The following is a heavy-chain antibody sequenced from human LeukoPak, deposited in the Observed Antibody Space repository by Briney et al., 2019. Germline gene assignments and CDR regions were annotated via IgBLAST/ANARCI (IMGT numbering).Heavy chain of an antibody. CDR2: INPSGGST. CDR3: ARDLIVVGPAAIGDYYYYMDV. J-gene: IGHJ6*03. V-gene: IGHV1-46*01. CDR1: EYTFTSYY. D-gene: IGHD2-2*02. Sequence: ASVKVSCKASEYTFTSYYMHWVRQAPGQGLEWMGIINPSGGSTSYAQKFQGRVTMTRDTSTSTVYMELSSLRSEDTAVYYCARDLIVVGPAAIGDYYYYMDVWGKGTTVTVSS.